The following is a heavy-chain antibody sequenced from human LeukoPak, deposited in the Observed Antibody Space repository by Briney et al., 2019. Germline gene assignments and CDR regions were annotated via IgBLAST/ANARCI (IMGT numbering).Heavy chain of an antibody. V-gene: IGHV1-46*01. J-gene: IGHJ1*01. CDR1: VYTFTRYY. D-gene: IGHD6-13*01. CDR2: INPSGGST. CDR3: ARSRTSSSWYSVIQH. Sequence: ASVKVSCKASVYTFTRYYMHWVRQAPGQGLDWMGIINPSGGSTSYAQKFQGRVTMTRDTSTSTVYMELSSLRSEDTAVYYCARSRTSSSWYSVIQHWGQDTLVTVSS.